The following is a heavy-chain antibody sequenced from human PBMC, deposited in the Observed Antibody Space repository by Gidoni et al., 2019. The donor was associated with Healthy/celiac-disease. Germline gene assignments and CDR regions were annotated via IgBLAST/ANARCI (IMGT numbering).Heavy chain of an antibody. CDR1: GFTSGAYA. J-gene: IGHJ6*02. V-gene: IGHV3-49*05. CDR2: IRSKAYGGTT. D-gene: IGHD2-15*01. CDR3: TRDGWVVAATAYYYGMDV. Sequence: EVQLVESGGGLVKPGRPLRLPFTASGFTSGAYALSWFRQAPGKGLEWVGFIRSKAYGGTTEYAASVKGRFTISRDDSKSIAYLQMNSLKTEDTAVYYCTRDGWVVAATAYYYGMDVWGQGTTVTVSS.